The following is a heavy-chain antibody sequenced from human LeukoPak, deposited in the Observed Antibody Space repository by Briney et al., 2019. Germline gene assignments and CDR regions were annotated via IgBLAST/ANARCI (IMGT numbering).Heavy chain of an antibody. CDR2: ISGSGGST. V-gene: IGHV3-23*01. D-gene: IGHD2-2*03. CDR3: AKDYLDIVVVPAALDAFDI. CDR1: GFTFSRYA. J-gene: IGHJ3*02. Sequence: GGSLRLSCAASGFTFSRYAMSWVRQAPGKGLEWVSVISGSGGSTYYADSVKGRFTISRDNSKNTVYLQMNSLRAEDTAVYYCAKDYLDIVVVPAALDAFDIWGQGTMVTVSS.